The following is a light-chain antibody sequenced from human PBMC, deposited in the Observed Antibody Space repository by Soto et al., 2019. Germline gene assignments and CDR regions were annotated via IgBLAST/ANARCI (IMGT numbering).Light chain of an antibody. CDR2: AAS. CDR1: QDITSS. CDR3: QHYHNLPIT. J-gene: IGKJ5*01. V-gene: IGKV1-33*01. Sequence: DIQMTQSPSSLSVSVGDRVTITCQASQDITSSLNWYQQKPGKAPQLLMFAASNLQPGVPSRFSGRGSGTHFTFTISNLQPEDIATYYCQHYHNLPITFGQGTRLEIK.